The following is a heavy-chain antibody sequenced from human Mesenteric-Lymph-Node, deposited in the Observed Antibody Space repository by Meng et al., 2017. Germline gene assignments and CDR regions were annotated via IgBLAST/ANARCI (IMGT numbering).Heavy chain of an antibody. Sequence: QVQLQRWGAGLLKPLETLSFNCGVYGGSFSGYYWSWIRQPPGKGLEWIGEINHSGSTNYNPSLKSRVTISVDTSKNQFSLKLSSVTAADTAVYYCARGLMITFGGVIVGHPWGQGTLVTVSS. D-gene: IGHD3-16*02. CDR1: GGSFSGYY. CDR3: ARGLMITFGGVIVGHP. J-gene: IGHJ5*02. CDR2: INHSGST. V-gene: IGHV4-34*01.